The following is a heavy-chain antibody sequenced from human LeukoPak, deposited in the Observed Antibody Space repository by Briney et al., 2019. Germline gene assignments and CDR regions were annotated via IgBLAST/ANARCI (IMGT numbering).Heavy chain of an antibody. CDR2: VHLDGRT. V-gene: IGHV4-4*02. D-gene: IGHD3-3*01. CDR3: AREGGFYRPLDY. Sequence: SGTLSLTCGVSGGSVTSTNWWTWVRQPPGKGLGWIGEVHLDGRTNYNPSLKSRLTMSVDLSENHISLKLTSVTAADTAVYYCAREGGFYRPLDYSGQGTLVTVSS. CDR1: GGSVTSTNW. J-gene: IGHJ4*02.